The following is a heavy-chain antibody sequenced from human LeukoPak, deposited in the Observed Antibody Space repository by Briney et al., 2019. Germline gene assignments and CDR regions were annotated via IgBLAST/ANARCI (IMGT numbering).Heavy chain of an antibody. CDR1: RYTFSQYL. Sequence: AASVKVSFKGSRYTFSQYLLSGVRQAPGQGLEWIGWISAYNGNTNYAQKLLGRVTMTTDTSTSTAYMQLRSLSSYDTAMYYCARACDRSGYFCYWGQGTLVTVSS. CDR2: ISAYNGNT. CDR3: ARACDRSGYFCY. J-gene: IGHJ4*02. V-gene: IGHV1-18*01. D-gene: IGHD3-22*01.